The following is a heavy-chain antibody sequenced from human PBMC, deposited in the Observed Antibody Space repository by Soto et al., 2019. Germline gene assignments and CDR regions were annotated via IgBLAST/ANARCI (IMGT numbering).Heavy chain of an antibody. CDR3: ARDNPNYIVFAGGHCSGGSCYRFWFDP. D-gene: IGHD2-15*01. Sequence: PSETLSLTCTVSGGSISSYYWSWIRQPPGKGLERIGYIYYSGSTNYNPSLKSRVTISVDTSTSTAYMELSSLRFEDTAVYYCARDNPNYIVFAGGHCSGGSCYRFWFDPWGQGTLVTVS. V-gene: IGHV4-59*01. CDR2: IYYSGST. CDR1: GGSISSYY. J-gene: IGHJ5*02.